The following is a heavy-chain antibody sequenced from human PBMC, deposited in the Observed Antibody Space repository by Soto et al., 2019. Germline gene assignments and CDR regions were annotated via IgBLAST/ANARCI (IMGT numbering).Heavy chain of an antibody. Sequence: QVQLQESGPGLVKPSQTLSLTCTVSGGSIHGYYWSWIRQHPGKGLEWIGHIYYSGSTYYNPSLKSRVIISVDTSKNQFSLKLTSVTAADTAVYYCARDPGALYCGGDCYSAGGWFDPWGQGTLVTVSS. CDR2: IYYSGST. J-gene: IGHJ5*02. CDR3: ARDPGALYCGGDCYSAGGWFDP. D-gene: IGHD2-21*02. CDR1: GGSIHGYY. V-gene: IGHV4-31*03.